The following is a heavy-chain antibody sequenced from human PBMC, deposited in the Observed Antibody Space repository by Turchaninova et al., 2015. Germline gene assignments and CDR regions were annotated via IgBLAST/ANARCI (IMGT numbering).Heavy chain of an antibody. CDR3: ARDLGRGSSSHMDV. D-gene: IGHD6-6*01. Sequence: QVQLQESGPGLVRPSDTLSLTCTVSGGTINSYFRNWIRRPPGKGLEWIGFIFYSGSTNYNPSLQSRVTISVDTSKNQFSLKLSSVTAADTAIYYCARDLGRGSSSHMDVWGKGTTVTVSS. CDR1: GGTINSYF. CDR2: IFYSGST. J-gene: IGHJ6*03. V-gene: IGHV4-59*01.